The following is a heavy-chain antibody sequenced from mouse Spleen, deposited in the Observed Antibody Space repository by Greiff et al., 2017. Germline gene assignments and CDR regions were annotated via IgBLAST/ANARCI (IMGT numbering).Heavy chain of an antibody. CDR2: LNPSSGYT. CDR3: ARKSHGGYFDY. CDR1: GYTFTSYT. Sequence: VQLQQSGAELARPGASVKMSCKASGYTFTSYTMHWVKQRPGQGLEWIGYLNPSSGYTKYNQKFKDKATLTADKSSSTAYMQLSSLTSEDSAVYYCARKSHGGYFDYWGQGTTLTVSS. V-gene: IGHV1-4*01. J-gene: IGHJ2*01.